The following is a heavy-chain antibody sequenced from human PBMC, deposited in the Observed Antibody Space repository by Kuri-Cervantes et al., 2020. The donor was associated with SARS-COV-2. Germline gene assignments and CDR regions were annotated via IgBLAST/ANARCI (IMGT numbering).Heavy chain of an antibody. CDR2: INPDGSYT. J-gene: IGHJ4*02. CDR1: GFTFSGHW. D-gene: IGHD1-1*01. V-gene: IGHV3-74*01. CDR3: VREGDHWNFDY. Sequence: ETLSLTCAASGFTFSGHWIHWVRQAPGKGLVWVSRINPDGSYTNNADSVKGRFTLSRDNAKNMLFLQMNSLRAEDTAVYYCVREGDHWNFDYWGQGTLVTVSS.